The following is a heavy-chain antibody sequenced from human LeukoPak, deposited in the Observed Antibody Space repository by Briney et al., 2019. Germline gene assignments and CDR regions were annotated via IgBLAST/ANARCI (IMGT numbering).Heavy chain of an antibody. Sequence: PGGSLRLSCAAAGLTFSSYATHSVRQAPGKGLEWVAVISYDGSNKYYADSVKGRFTISRDNSKNTLYLQMNSLRAEDTAVYYCARDEGFDYWGQGTLVTVSS. V-gene: IGHV3-30*04. CDR3: ARDEGFDY. CDR1: GLTFSSYA. CDR2: ISYDGSNK. J-gene: IGHJ4*02.